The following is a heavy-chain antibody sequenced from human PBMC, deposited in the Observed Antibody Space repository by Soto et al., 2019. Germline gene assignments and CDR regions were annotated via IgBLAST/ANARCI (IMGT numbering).Heavy chain of an antibody. CDR1: GFTFSRYG. CDR2: ISYGGSNK. V-gene: IGHV3-30*18. CDR3: ENDGAYGVVPAGQHYFDY. Sequence: QVQLVESGGGVVQPGRSLRLSCAASGFTFSRYGMHWVRQAPGKGLEWVAVISYGGSNKYYADSVKGRFTISRDNSKNKMNLQMHKMRGEDTDVYYRENDGAYGVVPAGQHYFDYWGQGTLVTVSS. J-gene: IGHJ4*02. D-gene: IGHD2-2*01.